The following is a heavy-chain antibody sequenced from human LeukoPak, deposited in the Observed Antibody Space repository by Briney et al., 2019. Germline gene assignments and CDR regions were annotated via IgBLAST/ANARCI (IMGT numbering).Heavy chain of an antibody. CDR2: IYYSGTT. D-gene: IGHD3-3*01. CDR3: ARAIETYYDDWIGTYYMDV. V-gene: IGHV4-31*03. J-gene: IGHJ6*03. CDR1: GGSISTGGYH. Sequence: SETLSLTCTVSGGSISTGGYHWSWIRQHPGKGLEWIGYIYYSGTTYYNPSLKSRLTISVDTSKSQFSLKLSSVTAADTAVYYCARAIETYYDDWIGTYYMDVWGKGTTVTVSS.